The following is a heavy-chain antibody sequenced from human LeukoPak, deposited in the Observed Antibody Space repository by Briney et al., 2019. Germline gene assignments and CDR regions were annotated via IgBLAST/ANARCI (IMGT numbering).Heavy chain of an antibody. CDR3: AGRYYDILTGYSRFDY. V-gene: IGHV1-69*13. D-gene: IGHD3-9*01. Sequence: ASVKVSCKASGGTFSSYAISWVRQAPGQGLEWMGGIIPIFGTANYAQKFQGRVTITADESTSTAYTELSSLRSEDTAVYYCAGRYYDILTGYSRFDYWGQGTLVTVSS. CDR2: IIPIFGTA. CDR1: GGTFSSYA. J-gene: IGHJ4*02.